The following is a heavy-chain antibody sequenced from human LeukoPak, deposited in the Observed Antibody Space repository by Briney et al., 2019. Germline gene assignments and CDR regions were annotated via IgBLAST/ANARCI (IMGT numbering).Heavy chain of an antibody. J-gene: IGHJ6*03. D-gene: IGHD6-19*01. CDR3: ARDLRYSSGWSASGMDV. CDR1: GYTFTSYG. Sequence: ASVKVSCKASGYTFTSYGISWVRQAPGQGLEWMGWIKPNTGDTNSAQKFQGRVTLTRDTSISAAYMELSNLRSDDTAVYYCARDLRYSSGWSASGMDVWGKGTTVTTSS. V-gene: IGHV1-2*02. CDR2: IKPNTGDT.